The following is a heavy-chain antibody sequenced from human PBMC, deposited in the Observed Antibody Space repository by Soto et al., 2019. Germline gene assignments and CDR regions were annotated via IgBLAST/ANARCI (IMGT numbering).Heavy chain of an antibody. V-gene: IGHV4-31*03. Sequence: SETLSLTCTVSGGSISSGGYYWSWIRQHPGKGLEWIGYIYYSGSTYYNPSLKSRVTISVDTSKNQFSLKLSSVTAADTAVYYCARNKNLINWFDPWGQGTLVTVSS. CDR1: GGSISSGGYY. CDR2: IYYSGST. CDR3: ARNKNLINWFDP. J-gene: IGHJ5*02.